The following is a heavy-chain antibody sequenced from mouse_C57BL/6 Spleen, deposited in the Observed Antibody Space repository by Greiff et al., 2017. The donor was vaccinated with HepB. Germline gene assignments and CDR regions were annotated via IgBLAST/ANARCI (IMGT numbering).Heavy chain of an antibody. Sequence: VQLQQSGAELARPGASVKLSCKASGYTFTSYGISWVKQRTGQGLEWIGEIYPRSGNTYYNEKFKGKATLTADKSSSTAYMELRSLTSEDSAVYFCARSYVTTVVAPYAMDYWGQGTSVTVSS. CDR1: GYTFTSYG. CDR2: IYPRSGNT. V-gene: IGHV1-81*01. CDR3: ARSYVTTVVAPYAMDY. D-gene: IGHD1-1*01. J-gene: IGHJ4*01.